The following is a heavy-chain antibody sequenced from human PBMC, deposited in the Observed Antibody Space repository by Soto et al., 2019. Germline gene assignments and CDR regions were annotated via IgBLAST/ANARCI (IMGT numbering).Heavy chain of an antibody. CDR3: AREGGGYRFDY. CDR2: IFYSGHL. V-gene: IGHV4-59*01. D-gene: IGHD1-26*01. CDR1: GTSFGTYY. Sequence: QVRLQESGPGLVKPSETLSLTCAVSGTSFGTYYWSWIRQPPGKGLEWIGYIFYSGHLKYNPSLKGRLTISVDPPKNQISLRLPSVHAADAAVYYCAREGGGYRFDYWGQGALVTVSS. J-gene: IGHJ4*02.